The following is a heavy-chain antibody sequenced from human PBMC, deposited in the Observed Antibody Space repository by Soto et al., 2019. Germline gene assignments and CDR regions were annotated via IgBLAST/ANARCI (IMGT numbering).Heavy chain of an antibody. CDR1: GFTFSDAW. Sequence: GGSLRLSCVASGFTFSDAWMNWVRQAPGKGLEWVGRIKSNSDGGTADYAAPVKGRFSIPRDDSKKMLSLQMNSLQTEDTAVYYCTTEPPTYYYESSRGHWGQGTLVTVSS. D-gene: IGHD3-22*01. J-gene: IGHJ4*02. CDR2: IKSNSDGGTA. CDR3: TTEPPTYYYESSRGH. V-gene: IGHV3-15*07.